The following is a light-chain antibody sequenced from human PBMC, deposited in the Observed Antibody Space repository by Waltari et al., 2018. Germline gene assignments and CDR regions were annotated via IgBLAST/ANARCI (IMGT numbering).Light chain of an antibody. J-gene: IGLJ3*02. V-gene: IGLV3-19*01. Sequence: SSDLTQDPAVSVALGQTVRITCQGDSLRQNFASWYQQKPGQAPVLVIFGVGNRPSGIPDRFSGSNSGQTSLLTITGAQAADEADYYCNYRDITGQHWVFGGGTRLTVL. CDR3: NYRDITGQHWV. CDR2: GVG. CDR1: SLRQNF.